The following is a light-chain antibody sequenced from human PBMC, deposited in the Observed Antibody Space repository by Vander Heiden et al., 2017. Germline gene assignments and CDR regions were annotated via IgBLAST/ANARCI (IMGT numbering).Light chain of an antibody. CDR1: NIGSKN. CDR3: QGWDSYTVI. J-gene: IGLJ2*01. CDR2: RDT. Sequence: SYHLSQARSMSAALGQPATITCEGDNIGSKNVHWYQQKPGQAPILVIYRDTNRPSGIPDRFSGSNSGNAATLTITRAQAEDEADYYCQGWDSYTVIFGGGTKLSVL. V-gene: IGLV3-9*01.